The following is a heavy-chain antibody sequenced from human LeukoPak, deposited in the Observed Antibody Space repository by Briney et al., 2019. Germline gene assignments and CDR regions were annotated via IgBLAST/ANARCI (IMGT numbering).Heavy chain of an antibody. Sequence: PSETLSLTCAVYGGSFSGYYWSWIRQPPGKGLEWIGEINHSGSTNYNPSLTSRVTISVDTSKNQFSLKLSSVTAADTAVYYCARVLYYGSGSSIFDYWGQGTLVTVSS. D-gene: IGHD3-10*01. V-gene: IGHV4-34*01. CDR1: GGSFSGYY. CDR3: ARVLYYGSGSSIFDY. J-gene: IGHJ4*02. CDR2: INHSGST.